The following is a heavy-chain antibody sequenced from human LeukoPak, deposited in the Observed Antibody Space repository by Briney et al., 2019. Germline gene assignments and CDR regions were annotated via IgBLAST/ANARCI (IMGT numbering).Heavy chain of an antibody. Sequence: SETLSLTCTVSGGSISNNYWTWIRQPPGKGLEWIGYFYNSGSTNYNPSLKSRVTISVDTSKNQFSLKLSSVTAADTAVYYCARHPKREYDFWSGGYYYYYYYMDVWGKGTTVTVSS. CDR2: FYNSGST. CDR3: ARHPKREYDFWSGGYYYYYYYMDV. J-gene: IGHJ6*03. CDR1: GGSISNNY. V-gene: IGHV4-59*01. D-gene: IGHD3-3*01.